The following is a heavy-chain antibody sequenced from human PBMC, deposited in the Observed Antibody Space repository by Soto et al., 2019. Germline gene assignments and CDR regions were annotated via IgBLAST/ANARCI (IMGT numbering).Heavy chain of an antibody. D-gene: IGHD3-16*01. CDR2: VNLSGIT. CDR3: ARSPTFYNYVWGNSTY. Sequence: SETLSLTCTVYGASCCPHHWSWIRQSPGKGLEWIGEVNLSGITYYNPSFKTRVTMSVDASKNQFSLKMGSLTAADTAIYYCARSPTFYNYVWGNSTYWGQGALVTVSS. J-gene: IGHJ4*02. V-gene: IGHV4-34*01. CDR1: GASCCPHH.